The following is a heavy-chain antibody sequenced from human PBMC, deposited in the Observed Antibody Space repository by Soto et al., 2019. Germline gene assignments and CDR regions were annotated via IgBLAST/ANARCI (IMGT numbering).Heavy chain of an antibody. Sequence: PGGSLRLSCVASGFALTTYTMNWVRQAPGTGLEWVSSINGRSNYKYYSDSVKGRFTVSRDNAQNSLFLQMSRLGPEDTAVYYCAKSLSASPNYFFDSWGQGTLVTVSS. CDR3: AKSLSASPNYFFDS. J-gene: IGHJ4*02. V-gene: IGHV3-21*01. CDR2: INGRSNYK. D-gene: IGHD1-1*01. CDR1: GFALTTYT.